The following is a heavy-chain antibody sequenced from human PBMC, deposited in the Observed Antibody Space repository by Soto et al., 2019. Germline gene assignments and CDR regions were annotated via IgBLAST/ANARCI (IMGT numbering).Heavy chain of an antibody. CDR3: ARDAYGDPYYYYAMDH. Sequence: GGSLRLSCAASGFTFSFYEMTWVRQAPGKGLECVSYISSSGSTIYYADSVKGRFTISRDNAKNSLYLQMNNLRAEDTAVYYCARDAYGDPYYYYAMDHWGQGTTVTVSS. V-gene: IGHV3-48*03. D-gene: IGHD4-17*01. CDR2: ISSSGSTI. CDR1: GFTFSFYE. J-gene: IGHJ6*02.